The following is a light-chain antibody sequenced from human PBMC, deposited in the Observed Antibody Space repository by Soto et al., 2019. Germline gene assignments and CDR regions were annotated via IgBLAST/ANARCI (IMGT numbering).Light chain of an antibody. J-gene: IGLJ1*01. CDR3: CSYAGRFTYV. CDR1: ISDVVGYNY. V-gene: IGLV2-11*01. Sequence: TQPPWVSGSPGQSFSISCTGTISDVVGYNYVSWYQQHPGKAPKFMIYDVSKRPSGVPDRFSGSKSGNTASLTISGLQSEDEADYYCCSYAGRFTYVFGTGTKV. CDR2: DVS.